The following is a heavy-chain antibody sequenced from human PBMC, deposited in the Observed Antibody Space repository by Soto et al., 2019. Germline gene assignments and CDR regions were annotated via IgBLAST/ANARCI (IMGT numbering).Heavy chain of an antibody. Sequence: ASGGTFSSYAISWVRQAPGQGLEWMGGIIPIFGTANYAQKFQGRVTITADESTSTAYMELSSLRSEATAVYYCALSSGYIYHWFDPWGQGTLVTVSS. CDR1: GGTFSSYA. CDR3: ALSSGYIYHWFDP. CDR2: IIPIFGTA. J-gene: IGHJ5*02. V-gene: IGHV1-69*01. D-gene: IGHD3-22*01.